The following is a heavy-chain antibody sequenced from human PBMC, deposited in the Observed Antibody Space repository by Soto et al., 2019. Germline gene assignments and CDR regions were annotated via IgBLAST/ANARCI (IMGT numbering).Heavy chain of an antibody. CDR3: ARDQAYGVGAFDI. CDR2: IYYSGST. CDR1: GGSISSYY. J-gene: IGHJ3*02. V-gene: IGHV4-59*01. Sequence: QVQLQESGPGLVKPSETLSLTCTVSGGSISSYYWSWIRQPPGKVLEWIGYIYYSGSTNYNPSLTCRVSISVDTSKHRFSLKLSSVTAADTAVYYCARDQAYGVGAFDIWGQGTMVTVSS. D-gene: IGHD4-17*01.